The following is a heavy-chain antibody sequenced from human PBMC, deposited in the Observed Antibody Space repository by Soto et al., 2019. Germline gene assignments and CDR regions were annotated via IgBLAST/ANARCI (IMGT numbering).Heavy chain of an antibody. D-gene: IGHD2-21*02. CDR3: TRFSVVTATTFDY. Sequence: TGGSLRLSCTASGFTFGDYAMSWFRQAPGKGLEWVGFIRSKAYGGTTEYAASVKGRFTISRDDSKSIAYLQMSSLKTEDTAVYYCTRFSVVTATTFDYWGQGTLVTVSS. J-gene: IGHJ4*02. CDR1: GFTFGDYA. V-gene: IGHV3-49*03. CDR2: IRSKAYGGTT.